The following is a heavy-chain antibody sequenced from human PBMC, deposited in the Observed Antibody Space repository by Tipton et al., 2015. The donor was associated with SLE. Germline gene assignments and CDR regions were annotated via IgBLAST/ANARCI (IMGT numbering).Heavy chain of an antibody. Sequence: SLRLSCAASGFTFSSYAMSWVRQAPGKGLEWVSGISGSGGTTYYADPVKGRFTISRDNSKNTLYLQMNSLKTEDTAVYYCTRAIQGAYWGQGTLVTVSS. CDR2: ISGSGGTT. CDR1: GFTFSSYA. V-gene: IGHV3-23*01. D-gene: IGHD5-18*01. CDR3: TRAIQGAY. J-gene: IGHJ4*02.